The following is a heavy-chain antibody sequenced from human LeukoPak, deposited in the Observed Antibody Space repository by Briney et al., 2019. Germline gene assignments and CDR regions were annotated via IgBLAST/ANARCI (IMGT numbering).Heavy chain of an antibody. CDR1: GFTFSSFS. CDR3: ARMNYVSSGWGAPFDY. Sequence: PGGSLRLSCAASGFTFSSFSMNWVRQAPGKGLEWVSYIRSGGTNTDYTGSVKGRFTISRYNAKNSLYLQMNSLRAEDTAVYYCARMNYVSSGWGAPFDYWGQGTLVTVSS. D-gene: IGHD1-7*01. J-gene: IGHJ4*02. V-gene: IGHV3-48*04. CDR2: IRSGGTNT.